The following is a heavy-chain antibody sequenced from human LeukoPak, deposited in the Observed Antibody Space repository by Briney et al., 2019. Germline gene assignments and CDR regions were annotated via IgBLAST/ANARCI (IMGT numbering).Heavy chain of an antibody. D-gene: IGHD3-16*01. Sequence: SETLSLTCTVSGGSISSSSFYWGWIRQPPGKGLEWIGSIFYSGITYYNPSLKSRVTISVDTSKNQFSLKLSSVTAADTAVYFCARRNYERNFDIWGQGTMVTASS. CDR2: IFYSGIT. V-gene: IGHV4-39*01. CDR3: ARRNYERNFDI. J-gene: IGHJ3*02. CDR1: GGSISSSSFY.